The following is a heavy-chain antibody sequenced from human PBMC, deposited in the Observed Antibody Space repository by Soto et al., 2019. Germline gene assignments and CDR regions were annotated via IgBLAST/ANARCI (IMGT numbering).Heavy chain of an antibody. CDR1: GFTFSDYY. CDR2: ISSSSSYT. CDR3: ARGPTVQQWLVPYYFDY. D-gene: IGHD6-19*01. J-gene: IGHJ4*02. Sequence: GGSLRLSCAASGFTFSDYYMSWIRQAPGKGLEWVSYISSSSSYTNYADSVKGRFTISRDNAKNSLYLQMNSLRAEDTAVYYCARGPTVQQWLVPYYFDYWGQGTLVTVSS. V-gene: IGHV3-11*05.